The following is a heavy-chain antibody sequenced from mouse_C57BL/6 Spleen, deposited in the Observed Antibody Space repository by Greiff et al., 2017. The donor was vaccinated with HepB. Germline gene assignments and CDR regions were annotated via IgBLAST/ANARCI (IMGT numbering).Heavy chain of an antibody. V-gene: IGHV1-15*01. J-gene: IGHJ2*01. CDR2: IDPETGGT. CDR1: GYTFTDYE. Sequence: QVQLQQSGAELVRPGASVTLSCKASGYTFTDYEMHWVKQTPVHGLEWIGAIDPETGGTAYNQKFKGKAILTADKSSSTAYMELRSLTSEDSAVYYCTRLNTTVHFDYWGQGTTLTVSS. CDR3: TRLNTTVHFDY. D-gene: IGHD1-1*01.